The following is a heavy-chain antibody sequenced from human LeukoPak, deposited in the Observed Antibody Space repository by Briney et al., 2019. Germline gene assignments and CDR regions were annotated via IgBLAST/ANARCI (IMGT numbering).Heavy chain of an antibody. D-gene: IGHD3-22*01. V-gene: IGHV1-46*01. J-gene: IGHJ3*02. CDR3: ARDWYYYDSSGYGAFDI. Sequence: ASVKVSCKASGYTFTSYYMHWVRQAPGQGLEWMGIINPSGGSTSYPQKFQGRVTMTRDTSTSTVYMELSSLRSEDTAVYYCARDWYYYDSSGYGAFDIWGQGTMVTVSS. CDR2: INPSGGST. CDR1: GYTFTSYY.